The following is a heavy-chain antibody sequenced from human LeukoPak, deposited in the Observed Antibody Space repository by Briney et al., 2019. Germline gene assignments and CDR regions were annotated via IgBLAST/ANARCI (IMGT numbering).Heavy chain of an antibody. J-gene: IGHJ5*02. D-gene: IGHD2-2*02. CDR2: IDPSDSYT. CDR1: GYSFTSYW. Sequence: GESLRISCKGSGYSFTSYWISWVRPMPGKGLEWMGRIDPSDSYTNYSPSFQGHVTISADKSISTAYLQWSSLKASDTAMYYCASSYCSSTSCYINWFDPWGQGTLVTVSS. CDR3: ASSYCSSTSCYINWFDP. V-gene: IGHV5-10-1*01.